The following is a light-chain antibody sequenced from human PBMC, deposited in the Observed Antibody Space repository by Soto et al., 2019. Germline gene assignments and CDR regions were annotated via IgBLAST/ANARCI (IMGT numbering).Light chain of an antibody. V-gene: IGKV3-20*01. CDR1: QSVSSSY. CDR2: GAS. CDR3: QQYGSSPRT. J-gene: IGKJ1*01. Sequence: EIVLTQSPGTLYSSPGERATLSCMASQSVSSSYLAWYQQKPGQAPRLRIYGASSRATGIPDRFSGSGSGTDFTLTISRLEPGDFAVYYCQQYGSSPRTVGQRTKVEIK.